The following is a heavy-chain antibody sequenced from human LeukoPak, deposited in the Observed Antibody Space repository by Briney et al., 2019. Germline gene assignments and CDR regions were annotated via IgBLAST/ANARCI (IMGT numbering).Heavy chain of an antibody. CDR1: GYTFTSYD. V-gene: IGHV1-8*02. CDR3: ALGEGAALPGFDY. CDR2: MNPNSGNT. Sequence: GASVKVSCKASGYTFTSYDISWVRQATGQGLEWMGWMNPNSGNTGYAQKFQGRVTMTEDTSTDTAYMELSSLRSEDTAVYYCALGEGAALPGFDYWGQGTLVTVSS. J-gene: IGHJ4*02. D-gene: IGHD6-6*01.